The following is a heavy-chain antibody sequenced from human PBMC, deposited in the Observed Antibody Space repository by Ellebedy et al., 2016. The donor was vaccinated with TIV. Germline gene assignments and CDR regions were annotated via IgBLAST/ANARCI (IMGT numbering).Heavy chain of an antibody. CDR2: IFHSGST. V-gene: IGHV4-59*01. Sequence: MPSETLSLTCTVSGVSISTYYWSWIRQPPGKGLECIGYIFHSGSTNYNPSLKSRVAITVDTSKDQFSLRLTSVTAADTAVYYCAIGNRDSGSGYHPSFYYGLDVWGQGTTVTVSS. J-gene: IGHJ6*02. CDR1: GVSISTYY. CDR3: AIGNRDSGSGYHPSFYYGLDV. D-gene: IGHD3-3*01.